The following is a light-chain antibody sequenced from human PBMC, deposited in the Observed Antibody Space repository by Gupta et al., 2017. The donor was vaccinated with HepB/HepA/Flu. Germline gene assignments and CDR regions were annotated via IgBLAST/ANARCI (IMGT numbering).Light chain of an antibody. CDR2: EVI. CDR3: CSYSDSGPV. Sequence: QSALTQPASVSGSPGQSITISCIGTSSDVGSGDLVSWYQQHPGKAPKLMIYEVIKRPSGVSNRFSGSKSGNTASLTSSGLQSEDEADYYCCSYSDSGPVFGGGTKLTVL. CDR1: SSDVGSGDL. V-gene: IGLV2-23*02. J-gene: IGLJ3*02.